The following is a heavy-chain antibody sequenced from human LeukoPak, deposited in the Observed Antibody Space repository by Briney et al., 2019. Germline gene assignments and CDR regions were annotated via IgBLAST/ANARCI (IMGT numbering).Heavy chain of an antibody. V-gene: IGHV4-4*02. J-gene: IGHJ4*02. D-gene: IGHD1-26*01. CDR2: ICQSGST. CDR1: GGSISSSNW. Sequence: SETLSLTCAVSGGSISSSNWWSWARQPPGKGLEWIGSICQSGSTYYSPSLKSRVILSPDTSKNQFSLRLSSVTAADTAVYYCEREGDVVGATIASWGQGTLVTVSS. CDR3: EREGDVVGATIAS.